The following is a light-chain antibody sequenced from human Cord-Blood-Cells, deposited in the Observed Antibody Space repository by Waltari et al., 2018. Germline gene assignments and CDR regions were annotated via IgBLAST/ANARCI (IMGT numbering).Light chain of an antibody. J-gene: IGKJ2*01. CDR1: QSISSY. V-gene: IGKV1-39*01. CDR3: QQSYSTPMYT. Sequence: DIQMTQSPSSLSASVGDRVTITCRASQSISSYLNWYQQKPGKAPKLLIYAASSLQSGVPSRFSGSGSWTDFTLTISSLQPEDFATYYCQQSYSTPMYTLGQGTKLEIK. CDR2: AAS.